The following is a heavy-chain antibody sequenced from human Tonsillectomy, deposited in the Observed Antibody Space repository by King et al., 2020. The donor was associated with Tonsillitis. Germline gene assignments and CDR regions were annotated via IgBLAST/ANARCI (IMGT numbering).Heavy chain of an antibody. CDR3: ARDWSAFAGPGTSWFDY. J-gene: IGHJ5*01. CDR2: ISSSNGNT. CDR1: GYTFIRYG. D-gene: IGHD3-16*01. V-gene: IGHV1-18*01. Sequence: QLVQSGTEVKKPGASVRVSCKTSGYTFIRYGVTWVRQAPGQGLEWMGWISSSNGNTNYAQKFQGRVTMTTDTSTSTPYLQLRSLRSDDTAKYYCARDWSAFAGPGTSWFDYWGQGTLVTVSS.